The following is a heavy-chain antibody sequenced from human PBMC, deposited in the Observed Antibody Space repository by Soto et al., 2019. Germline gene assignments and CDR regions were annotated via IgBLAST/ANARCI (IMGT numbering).Heavy chain of an antibody. CDR3: AHKGGGDRILDY. J-gene: IGHJ4*02. CDR1: GFSLRTSGVG. V-gene: IGHV2-5*02. Sequence: QITLKESGPTLVKPTQTLTLTCAFSGFSLRTSGVGVGWIRQPPGKALEWLALIYWDGYKHYSPSLKSRLTITEDPSKNQGVLTMTNMDPVDTATYYCAHKGGGDRILDYWGQGTLVTVSS. D-gene: IGHD3-16*01. CDR2: IYWDGYK.